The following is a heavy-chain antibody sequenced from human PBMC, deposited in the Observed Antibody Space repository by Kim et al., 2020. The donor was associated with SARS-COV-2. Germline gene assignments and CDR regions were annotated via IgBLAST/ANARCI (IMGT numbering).Heavy chain of an antibody. J-gene: IGHJ4*02. V-gene: IGHV4-39*01. CDR3: ASNYYDSSGYYYRWDLFDFDY. CDR1: GGSISSSSYY. Sequence: SETLSLTCTVSGGSISSSSYYWGWIRQPPGKGLEWIGSIYYSGSTYYNPSLKSRVTISVDTSKNQFSLKLSSVTAADTAVYYCASNYYDSSGYYYRWDLFDFDYWGQGTLVTVSS. CDR2: IYYSGST. D-gene: IGHD3-22*01.